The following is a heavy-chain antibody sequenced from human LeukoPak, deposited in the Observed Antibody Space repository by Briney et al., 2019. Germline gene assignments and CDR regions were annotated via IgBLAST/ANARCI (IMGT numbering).Heavy chain of an antibody. CDR3: AAYGIGVSAVDS. J-gene: IGHJ4*02. Sequence: GGSLRLSCAASGFTFSSYWMNWVRQAPGKGLEWVANIKQDGSEKYYVDSVKGRFTISRDNAKNSLYLQMSSLRAEDTAVYYCAAYGIGVSAVDSWGQGTLVTVSS. V-gene: IGHV3-7*05. CDR2: IKQDGSEK. CDR1: GFTFSSYW. D-gene: IGHD5/OR15-5a*01.